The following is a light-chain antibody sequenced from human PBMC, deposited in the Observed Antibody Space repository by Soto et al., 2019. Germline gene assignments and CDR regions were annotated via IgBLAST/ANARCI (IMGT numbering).Light chain of an antibody. CDR2: GAS. V-gene: IGKV3-20*01. CDR1: QSVRSSH. Sequence: EIVLTQSPGTLSLSPGERATLSCRASQSVRSSHLAWYQQMPGQAPRLLIYGASNRATGIPDRFSGSGSGTDVSLTISRLEPEDFAVYYCQQYSSSPLTFGGGTKVEIK. J-gene: IGKJ4*01. CDR3: QQYSSSPLT.